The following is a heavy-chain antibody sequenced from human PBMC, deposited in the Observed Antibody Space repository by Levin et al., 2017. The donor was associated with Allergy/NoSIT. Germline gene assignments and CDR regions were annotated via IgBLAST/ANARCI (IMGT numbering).Heavy chain of an antibody. CDR3: ARGNWKNEFLFDN. J-gene: IGHJ4*02. V-gene: IGHV3-23*01. CDR2: ISGSDGLT. D-gene: IGHD1/OR15-1a*01. CDR1: GFSFSTYA. Sequence: GGSLRLSCTASGFSFSTYAMNWVRQAPGKGLEWVSSISGSDGLTYYTDSVKGRFTISRDDPKNTLYLQMNSLRVEDTATYFCARGNWKNEFLFDNWGQGSLVTVSS.